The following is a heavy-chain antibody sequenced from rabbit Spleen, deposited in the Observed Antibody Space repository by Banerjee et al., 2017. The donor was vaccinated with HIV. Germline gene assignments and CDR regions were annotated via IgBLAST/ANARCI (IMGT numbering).Heavy chain of an antibody. CDR2: IYPGYSGST. D-gene: IGHD8-1*01. Sequence: LEGAGGDLAKPGASLPLTCQASGFSFSSSDYMCWVRQAPGKGLEWIACIYPGYSGSTYYASGAKGRFTISKSSSTTVTLQMTRLTAADTATYFCARDTGTSFSTYGMDLWGPGTLVTVS. CDR3: ARDTGTSFSTYGMDL. V-gene: IGHV1S40*01. CDR1: GFSFSSSDY. J-gene: IGHJ6*01.